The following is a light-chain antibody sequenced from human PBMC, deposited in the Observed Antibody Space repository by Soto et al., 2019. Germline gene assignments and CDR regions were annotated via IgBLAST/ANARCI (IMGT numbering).Light chain of an antibody. V-gene: IGKV3-20*01. J-gene: IGKJ5*01. Sequence: DTVLTQSPCTLSLSPGERATLSSGASQSVNSNYLAWYQQKTGQAPRPLIYGISKRATDIPDRFSGSGYGTEFNLTISSLQPEDFATYYCQQHGQWPITFGQGTRLEIK. CDR3: QQHGQWPIT. CDR2: GIS. CDR1: QSVNSNY.